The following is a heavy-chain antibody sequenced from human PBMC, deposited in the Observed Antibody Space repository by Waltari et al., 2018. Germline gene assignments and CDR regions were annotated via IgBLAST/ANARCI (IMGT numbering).Heavy chain of an antibody. Sequence: QVQLVQSGAEVKKPGASVKVSCKASGYTFPSYGLSWVRQAPGPGFEWMGWISAYNGNTNYAQKLQGRVTMTTETSTSTAYMELRSLRSDDTAVYYCARDSKVYYYDSSGYYSLGYWGQGTLVTVSS. V-gene: IGHV1-18*01. D-gene: IGHD3-22*01. CDR1: GYTFPSYG. CDR2: ISAYNGNT. J-gene: IGHJ4*02. CDR3: ARDSKVYYYDSSGYYSLGY.